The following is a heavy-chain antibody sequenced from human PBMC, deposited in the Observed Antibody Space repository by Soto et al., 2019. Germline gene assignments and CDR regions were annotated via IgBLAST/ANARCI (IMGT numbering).Heavy chain of an antibody. D-gene: IGHD6-13*01. CDR3: ASSYSRDYYFDY. CDR1: GGSINSSTYY. Sequence: SETLSLTCTVSGGSINSSTYYWGWIRQPPGKGLEWIGSMYYSGNTYYNPSLKSRVTISVDTSKNQFSLKLSSVTAADTAVSYCASSYSRDYYFDYWGQGTLVTVSS. J-gene: IGHJ4*02. CDR2: MYYSGNT. V-gene: IGHV4-39*01.